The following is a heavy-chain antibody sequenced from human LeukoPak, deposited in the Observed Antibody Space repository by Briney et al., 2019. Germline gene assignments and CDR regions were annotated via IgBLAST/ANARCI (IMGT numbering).Heavy chain of an antibody. CDR3: ARDGYCSSTSCNDAEYFQH. J-gene: IGHJ1*01. V-gene: IGHV1-46*01. CDR2: INPSGGST. CDR1: GYTFTSYY. D-gene: IGHD2-2*03. Sequence: ASVKVSCKASGYTFTSYYMHWVRPAPGQGLEWMGIINPSGGSTSYAQKFQGRVTMTRDTSTSTVYMELSSLRSEDTAVYYCARDGYCSSTSCNDAEYFQHWGQGTLVTVSS.